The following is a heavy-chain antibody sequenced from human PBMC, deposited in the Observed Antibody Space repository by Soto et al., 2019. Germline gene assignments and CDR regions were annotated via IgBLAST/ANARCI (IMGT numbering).Heavy chain of an antibody. CDR1: GFTFSSYG. V-gene: IGHV3-33*01. CDR3: ARFRGSYGMDV. CDR2: IWYDGSNK. D-gene: IGHD1-26*01. J-gene: IGHJ6*02. Sequence: QVQLVESGGGVVQPGRSLRLSCAASGFTFSSYGMHWVRQAPGKGLEWVAVIWYDGSNKYYADSVKGRFTISRDNSKNTLYLQMNSLRAEDMAVYYCARFRGSYGMDVWGQGTTVTVSS.